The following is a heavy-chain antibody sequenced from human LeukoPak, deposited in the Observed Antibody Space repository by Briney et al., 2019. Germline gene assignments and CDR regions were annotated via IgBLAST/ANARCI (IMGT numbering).Heavy chain of an antibody. CDR3: ARHKAPDILTGYYKDYYGMDV. CDR2: IYPGDSDT. Sequence: GESLKISCKGSGYSFTSYWIGWVRQMPGKGLEWMGIIYPGDSDTRYSPSFQGQVTISADKSISTAYLQWSSLKASDTAMYYRARHKAPDILTGYYKDYYGMDVWGQGTTVTVSS. V-gene: IGHV5-51*01. J-gene: IGHJ6*02. D-gene: IGHD3-9*01. CDR1: GYSFTSYW.